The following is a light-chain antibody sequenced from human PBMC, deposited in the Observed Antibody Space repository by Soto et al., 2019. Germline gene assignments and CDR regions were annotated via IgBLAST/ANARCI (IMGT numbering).Light chain of an antibody. V-gene: IGKV1-17*01. CDR1: QGIGND. CDR3: LQHNSYPRT. Sequence: DIQMTQSPSSLSASVGDRVTITCRASQGIGNDLGWYQKKPGKAPKRLIYAASSLQSGVPSRFSGSGSGTEFTLTISSLQPEDFATYYCLQHNSYPRTFGQGTKVDTK. J-gene: IGKJ1*01. CDR2: AAS.